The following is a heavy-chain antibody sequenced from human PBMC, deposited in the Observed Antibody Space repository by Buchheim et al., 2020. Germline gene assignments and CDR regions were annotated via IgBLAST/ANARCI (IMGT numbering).Heavy chain of an antibody. CDR1: RFTFSSYA. J-gene: IGHJ6*02. CDR2: ISGSGGST. V-gene: IGHV3-23*01. D-gene: IGHD4-11*01. Sequence: EVQLLESGGGLVQPGGSLRLSCAASRFTFSSYAMSWVRQAPGKGLEWVSAISGSGGSTYYADSVKGRFNISRDNSKNTLYLQMNSLRAEDTAVYYCAKQLDSNYRLVYYYYYGMDVWGQGTT. CDR3: AKQLDSNYRLVYYYYYGMDV.